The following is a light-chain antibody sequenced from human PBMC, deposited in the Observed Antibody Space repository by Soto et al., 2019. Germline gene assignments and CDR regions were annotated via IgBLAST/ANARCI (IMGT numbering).Light chain of an antibody. J-gene: IGLJ1*01. V-gene: IGLV2-14*01. CDR1: SSDVGGYNY. CDR3: SSYTSSSTLV. CDR2: EVS. Sequence: QSVLTQPASVSGSPGQSITISCTGTSSDVGGYNYVSWYQQHPGKAPKLMIYEVSNRPSGVSNRFSGSKSGNTASLTISGLQADDEDDYYCSSYTSSSTLVFGTGTKVTVL.